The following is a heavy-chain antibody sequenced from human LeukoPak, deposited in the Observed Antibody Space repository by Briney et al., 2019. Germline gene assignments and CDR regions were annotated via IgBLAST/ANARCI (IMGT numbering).Heavy chain of an antibody. CDR2: ISGSGSRT. CDR3: AKDLTETSGTVPFFDH. Sequence: PGGSLRLSCAASGFTFSNYSMCWVRQAPGKGLEWVSGISGSGSRTYYADSVKGRLTISKDKSKNTLYLQMNSLRAEDTAVYYCAKDLTETSGTVPFFDHWGQGTLVTVSS. D-gene: IGHD6-19*01. V-gene: IGHV3-23*01. J-gene: IGHJ4*02. CDR1: GFTFSNYS.